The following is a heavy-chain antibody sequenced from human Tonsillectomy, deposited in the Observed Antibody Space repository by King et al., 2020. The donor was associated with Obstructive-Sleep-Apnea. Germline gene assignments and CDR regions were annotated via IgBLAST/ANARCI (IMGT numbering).Heavy chain of an antibody. Sequence: VQLVESGAEVKKPGSSVKVSCKASGGTFNSYAISWVRQAPGQGLEWMGGIIPIFGTANYAQKFQGRVTITADESTSTADMDLSSLRSEDTAVYYCARDPRDVEELYYYYTMDVWGQGTTVTVSS. CDR2: IIPIFGTA. CDR1: GGTFNSYA. V-gene: IGHV1-69*01. J-gene: IGHJ6*02. CDR3: ARDPRDVEELYYYYTMDV. D-gene: IGHD1-26*01.